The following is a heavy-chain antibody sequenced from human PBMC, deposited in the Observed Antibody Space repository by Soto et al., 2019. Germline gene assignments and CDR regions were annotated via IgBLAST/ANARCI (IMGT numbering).Heavy chain of an antibody. V-gene: IGHV6-1*01. CDR1: GDRVSRNSVT. Sequence: SQNLSLTCVISGDRVSRNSVTWNWIRQSPSRGLEWLGRTYYRSRWYNDYAVYVKSRISISQDTSKNVFSLQLNSVIPDDTAMYYCARGLFSAAPCLDYWGQGTLVTVSS. D-gene: IGHD3-10*01. J-gene: IGHJ4*02. CDR2: TYYRSRWYN. CDR3: ARGLFSAAPCLDY.